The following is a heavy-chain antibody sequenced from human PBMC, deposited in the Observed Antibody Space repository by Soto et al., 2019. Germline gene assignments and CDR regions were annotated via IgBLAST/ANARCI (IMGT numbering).Heavy chain of an antibody. CDR1: DFAFRLHG. D-gene: IGHD3-10*01. CDR3: ARDRSSSYSYAMDL. V-gene: IGHV3-33*01. Sequence: QVHLVESGGCVVQPGGSLTLSCSVSDFAFRLHGIHWVRHTPGKGLEWVVMIWHDGTRKYFRDSVRGRFTISRDSAKNKVYLQMNNIRGDDSALYFCARDRSSSYSYAMDLWGQWNTVTVSS. CDR2: IWHDGTRK. J-gene: IGHJ6*02.